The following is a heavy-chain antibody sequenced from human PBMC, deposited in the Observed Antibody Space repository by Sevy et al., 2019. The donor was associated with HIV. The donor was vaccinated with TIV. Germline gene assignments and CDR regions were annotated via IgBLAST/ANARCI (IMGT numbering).Heavy chain of an antibody. CDR1: GFTFSTAW. Sequence: GGSLRLSCAASGFTFSTAWMNWVRQAPGKGLEWAGRIKSKTDGGTADYAAPVKGRTTISRDDSKNTLYLQMNSLKTEDTAVYYCTTANVWDGDWYFDSWGQGTLVTVSS. V-gene: IGHV3-15*01. J-gene: IGHJ4*02. CDR2: IKSKTDGGTA. D-gene: IGHD2-21*02. CDR3: TTANVWDGDWYFDS.